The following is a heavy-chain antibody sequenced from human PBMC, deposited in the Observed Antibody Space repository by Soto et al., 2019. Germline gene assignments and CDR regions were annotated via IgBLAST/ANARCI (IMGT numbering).Heavy chain of an antibody. J-gene: IGHJ4*02. V-gene: IGHV1-3*01. D-gene: IGHD3-16*01. CDR3: TGGGGGGAFDY. Sequence: QVQLVQSGAEVKKPGASVKVSCKASGYIFSRYTVHWVRQAPGQRLEWMGWINAGNGNTKYSEKSRGRFTITRETSAKKPNRELSSLKSENTAVYYCTGGGGGGAFDYWGQGTLVTVSS. CDR1: GYIFSRYT. CDR2: INAGNGNT.